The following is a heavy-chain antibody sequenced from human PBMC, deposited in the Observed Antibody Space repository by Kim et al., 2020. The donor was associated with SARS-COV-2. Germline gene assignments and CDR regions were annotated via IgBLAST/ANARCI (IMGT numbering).Heavy chain of an antibody. V-gene: IGHV3-11*05. Sequence: GGSLRLSCAASGFTLGDYYANWIRQAPGKGLEWISYISPISTYTNYADSVKGRFTISRDNAKNSLFLQMNSLSPEDTAVYYCARDQEVWYNIDWIRGAPMDVWGQGTTVTV. CDR1: GFTLGDYY. J-gene: IGHJ6*02. CDR3: ARDQEVWYNIDWIRGAPMDV. D-gene: IGHD6-19*01. CDR2: ISPISTYT.